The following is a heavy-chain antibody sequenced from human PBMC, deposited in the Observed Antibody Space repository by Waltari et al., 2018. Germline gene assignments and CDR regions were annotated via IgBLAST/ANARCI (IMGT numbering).Heavy chain of an antibody. CDR3: TRDRVGYCSGGTCYSRWFDP. CDR1: GYSRTESG. V-gene: IGHV1-24*01. CDR2: FDPEYGEA. Sequence: QVQLVQSGAEVKKPGASVKVPCRVSGYSRTESGFKLGRSAPGKGLEWLGGFDPEYGEAVYAQEFQGRVTMTEDTSKDTAYMELSSLTYEDTAVYYCTRDRVGYCSGGTCYSRWFDPWGQGTLVTVSS. D-gene: IGHD2-15*01. J-gene: IGHJ5*02.